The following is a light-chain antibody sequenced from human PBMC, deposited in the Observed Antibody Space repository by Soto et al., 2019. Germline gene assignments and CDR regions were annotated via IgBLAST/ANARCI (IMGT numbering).Light chain of an antibody. V-gene: IGKV3-20*01. CDR3: QQYRCSPYT. Sequence: DIVLTQSPATLSLSPGERATLSCRASQSVSSSYLAWYQQKPGQAPRLLIYGASSWATGIPGRFSGSGSGTDFTLTISRLEPEEFAGYYCQQYRCSPYTFGKGTKVEIK. J-gene: IGKJ2*01. CDR1: QSVSSSY. CDR2: GAS.